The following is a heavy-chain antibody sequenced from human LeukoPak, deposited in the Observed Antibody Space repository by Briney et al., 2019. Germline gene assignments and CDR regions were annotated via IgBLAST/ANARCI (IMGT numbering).Heavy chain of an antibody. J-gene: IGHJ5*02. Sequence: GGSLRLSCAASGFTFSSYWMSWVRQAPGKGLEWVANIKQDGSEKYYVDSVKGRFTISRDNAKNSLYLQMNSLRAEDTAVYYCARDALGSGSYFPNWFDPWGQGTLVTVSS. V-gene: IGHV3-7*01. CDR2: IKQDGSEK. CDR3: ARDALGSGSYFPNWFDP. D-gene: IGHD3-10*02. CDR1: GFTFSSYW.